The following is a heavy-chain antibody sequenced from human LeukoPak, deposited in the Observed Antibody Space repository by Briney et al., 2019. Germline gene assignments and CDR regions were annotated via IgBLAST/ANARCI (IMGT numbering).Heavy chain of an antibody. V-gene: IGHV3-NL1*01. CDR2: IYSDLRDTT. J-gene: IGHJ4*02. CDR3: ARGDPYGDYVDY. CDR1: GFTFSSYA. D-gene: IGHD4-17*01. Sequence: GGSLRLSCAASGFTFSSYAMHWVRQAPGKGLEWVAVIYSDLRDTTYYADSVKGRFTVSRDNSKNTLYLQMNSLRVEDTAVYYCARGDPYGDYVDYWGQGTLVTVSS.